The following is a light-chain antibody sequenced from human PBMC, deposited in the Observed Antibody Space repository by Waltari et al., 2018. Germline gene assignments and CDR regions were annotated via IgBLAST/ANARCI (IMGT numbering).Light chain of an antibody. J-gene: IGKJ1*01. Sequence: DIQMTQSPSTLSASVGDRVTITCRASHSISSWLAWYQQKPGKAPKLLIYKASSLESGVPSKFDGSGSGAEFTLTISSLQPDDFATYYCQQYNSYSRTFGQGTKVEIK. CDR2: KAS. CDR1: HSISSW. V-gene: IGKV1-5*03. CDR3: QQYNSYSRT.